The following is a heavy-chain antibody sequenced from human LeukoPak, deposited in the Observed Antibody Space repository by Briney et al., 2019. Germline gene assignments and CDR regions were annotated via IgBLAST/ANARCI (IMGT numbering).Heavy chain of an antibody. CDR3: ARAIEWEPYYFDY. Sequence: GASVKVSCKASGYTFTSYGISWVRQAPGQGLEWMGWINPNSGGTNYAQKFQGRVTMTRDTSISTAYMELSRLRSDDTAVYYCARAIEWEPYYFDYWGQGTLVTVSS. D-gene: IGHD1-26*01. CDR2: INPNSGGT. J-gene: IGHJ4*02. V-gene: IGHV1-2*02. CDR1: GYTFTSYG.